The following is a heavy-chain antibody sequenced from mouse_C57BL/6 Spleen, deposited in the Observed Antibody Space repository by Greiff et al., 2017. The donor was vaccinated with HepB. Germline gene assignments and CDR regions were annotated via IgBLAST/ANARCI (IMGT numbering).Heavy chain of an antibody. CDR2: IYPGDGDT. J-gene: IGHJ1*03. CDR1: GYAFSSYW. Sequence: QVQLQQSGAELVKPGASVKISCKASGYAFSSYWMNWVKQRPGKGLEWIGQIYPGDGDTNSNGKFKGKATLTADKSSSTAYMQLSSLTSEDSAVYFCARSGFVGYFDVWGTGTTVTVSS. D-gene: IGHD3-1*01. CDR3: ARSGFVGYFDV. V-gene: IGHV1-80*01.